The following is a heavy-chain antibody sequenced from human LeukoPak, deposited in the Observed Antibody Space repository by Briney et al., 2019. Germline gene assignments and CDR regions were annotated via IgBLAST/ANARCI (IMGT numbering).Heavy chain of an antibody. D-gene: IGHD2-2*01. J-gene: IGHJ4*02. Sequence: PSQTLSLTCTVSGGSISSGSYYWSWIRQPAGKGLEWIGRIYTSGSTNYNPSLKGRVTISVDTSKNQFSLKLSSVTAADTAVYYCARAKNKYCSSTSCYFGYFDYWGQGTLVTVSS. V-gene: IGHV4-61*02. CDR3: ARAKNKYCSSTSCYFGYFDY. CDR2: IYTSGST. CDR1: GGSISSGSYY.